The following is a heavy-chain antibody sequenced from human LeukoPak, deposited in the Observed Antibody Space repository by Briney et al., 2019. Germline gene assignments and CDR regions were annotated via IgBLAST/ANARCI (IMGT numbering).Heavy chain of an antibody. D-gene: IGHD3-9*01. CDR2: IYHSGST. CDR1: GGSISSGGYS. V-gene: IGHV4-30-2*01. J-gene: IGHJ3*02. Sequence: PSETLSLTCAVSGGSISSGGYSWSWIRQPPGKGLEWIGYIYHSGSTYYNPSLKSRVTISVDRSKNQFSLKLSSVTAAGTAVYYCARGGRYFDYDAFDIWGQGTMVAVSS. CDR3: ARGGRYFDYDAFDI.